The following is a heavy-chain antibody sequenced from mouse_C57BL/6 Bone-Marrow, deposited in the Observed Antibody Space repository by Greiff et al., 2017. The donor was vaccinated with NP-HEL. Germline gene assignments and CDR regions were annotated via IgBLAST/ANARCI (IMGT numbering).Heavy chain of an antibody. V-gene: IGHV1-81*01. CDR1: GYTFTSYG. J-gene: IGHJ2*01. CDR2: IYPRSGNT. CDR3: ARRGVYYGSY. Sequence: VQGVESGAELARPGASVKLSCKASGYTFTSYGISWVKQRTGQGLEWIGEIYPRSGNTYYNEKFKGKATLTADKSSSTAYMELRSLTSEDSAVYFCARRGVYYGSYWGQGTTLTVSS. D-gene: IGHD1-1*01.